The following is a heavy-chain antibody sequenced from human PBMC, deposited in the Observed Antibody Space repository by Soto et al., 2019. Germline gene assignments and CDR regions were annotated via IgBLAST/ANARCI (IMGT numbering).Heavy chain of an antibody. V-gene: IGHV3-9*01. CDR2: ISWNSGSI. D-gene: IGHD4-17*01. Sequence: GGSLRLSCAASGFTFDDYAMHWVRQAPGKGLEWVSGISWNSGSIGYADSVKGRFTISRDNAKNSLYLQMNSLRAEDTALYYCAKGPRVMGDYSPFDYWGQGTLVTVSS. CDR1: GFTFDDYA. J-gene: IGHJ4*02. CDR3: AKGPRVMGDYSPFDY.